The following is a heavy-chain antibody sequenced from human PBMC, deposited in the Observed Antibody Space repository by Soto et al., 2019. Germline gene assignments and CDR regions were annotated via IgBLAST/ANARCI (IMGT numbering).Heavy chain of an antibody. D-gene: IGHD1-26*01. CDR1: GGSISSGGYY. CDR3: AGGGQKWELYCQH. CDR2: IYYSGST. J-gene: IGHJ1*01. Sequence: QVQLQESGPGLVKPSQTLSLTCTVSGGSISSGGYYWSWIRQHPGKGLEWIGYIYYSGSTYYNPSLKGRVPISVDTSKNRFSLKLSSLTAADTAVYYCAGGGQKWELYCQHWGQGTLVTVSS. V-gene: IGHV4-31*03.